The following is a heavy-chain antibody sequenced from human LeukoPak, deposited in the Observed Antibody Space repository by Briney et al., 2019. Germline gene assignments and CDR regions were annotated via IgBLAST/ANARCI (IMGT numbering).Heavy chain of an antibody. Sequence: GGSLRLSCEASGFTFNGHWMHWVRQAPGKGLECISVIYSGGSTDYADSVKGRLTISRDNSKNTLYLQMNSLRAEDTAVYFCARDRYYIFDYWGQGAPVTVSS. D-gene: IGHD3-10*01. CDR2: IYSGGST. CDR1: GFTFNGHW. CDR3: ARDRYYIFDY. J-gene: IGHJ4*02. V-gene: IGHV3-66*01.